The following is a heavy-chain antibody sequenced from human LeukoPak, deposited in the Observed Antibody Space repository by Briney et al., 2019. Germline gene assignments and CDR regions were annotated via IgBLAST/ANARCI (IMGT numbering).Heavy chain of an antibody. CDR1: GGSISSYY. CDR3: AREESPLVVTAIQDWFDP. V-gene: IGHV4-4*07. Sequence: SDTLSLTCTVSGGSISSYYWSWIRQPTGKPLEWIRRIYTSGNTNYNPSLKSRVTMSGDTSKTQFSLKLSSVTAADTAVYYCAREESPLVVTAIQDWFDPWGQGTLVTVSS. CDR2: IYTSGNT. D-gene: IGHD2-21*02. J-gene: IGHJ5*02.